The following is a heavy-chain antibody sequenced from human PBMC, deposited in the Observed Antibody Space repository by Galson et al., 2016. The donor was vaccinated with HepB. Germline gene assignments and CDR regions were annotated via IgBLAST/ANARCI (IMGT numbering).Heavy chain of an antibody. Sequence: SLRLSCAASGFTFGCCGMHWVRQAPGKGLEWVAVISYDGSDKYYSDSVKGRFTISRDNSNNTLHQQMNSLRADDTAVYYCAKDTSAPAGISPWGQGALVTVSS. CDR1: GFTFGCCG. V-gene: IGHV3-30*18. J-gene: IGHJ4*02. CDR2: ISYDGSDK. CDR3: AKDTSAPAGISP. D-gene: IGHD6-13*01.